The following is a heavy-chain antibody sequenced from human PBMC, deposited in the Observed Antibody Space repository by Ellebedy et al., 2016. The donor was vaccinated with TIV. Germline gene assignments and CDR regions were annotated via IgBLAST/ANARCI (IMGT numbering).Heavy chain of an antibody. CDR2: MNPNSGHT. Sequence: AASVKVSCKASGYSFTNYDIIWVRQATGQGLEWMAWMNPNSGHTGYAQKFQGRVTMTRNTSISTAYMELTSLRSEDTAVYYCARAWDTGMAPNYYYGMDVWGQGTTVTVSS. V-gene: IGHV1-8*01. CDR1: GYSFTNYD. D-gene: IGHD5-18*01. CDR3: ARAWDTGMAPNYYYGMDV. J-gene: IGHJ6*02.